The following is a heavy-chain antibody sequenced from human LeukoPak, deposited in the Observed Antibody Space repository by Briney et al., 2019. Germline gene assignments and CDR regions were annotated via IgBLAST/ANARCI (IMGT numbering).Heavy chain of an antibody. V-gene: IGHV3-7*04. CDR3: AKEEGRYCSGVSCNEGVIY. CDR1: GFTLSTYW. D-gene: IGHD2-15*01. CDR2: IKQDGSRK. J-gene: IGHJ4*02. Sequence: GGSLRLSCAASGFTLSTYWMSWVRQAPGKGLEWVANIKQDGSRKYYVDSVKGRFTISRDNSKNTLHLQMNSLRAEDTAVYYCAKEEGRYCSGVSCNEGVIYWGQGTLVSVSS.